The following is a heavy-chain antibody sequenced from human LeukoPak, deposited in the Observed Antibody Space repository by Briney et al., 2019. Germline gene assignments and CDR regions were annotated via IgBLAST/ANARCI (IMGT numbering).Heavy chain of an antibody. CDR1: GGSISSYY. D-gene: IGHD5-12*01. CDR2: IYYSGST. V-gene: IGHV4-59*01. J-gene: IGHJ3*02. CDR3: ARGGSGYDLAFDI. Sequence: PSETLSLTCTVSGGSISSYYWSWIRQPPGKGLEWIGYIYYSGSTNYNPSLKSRVTISVDTATNQFSLKLRSVTAADTAVYYCARGGSGYDLAFDIWGQGTMVTVSS.